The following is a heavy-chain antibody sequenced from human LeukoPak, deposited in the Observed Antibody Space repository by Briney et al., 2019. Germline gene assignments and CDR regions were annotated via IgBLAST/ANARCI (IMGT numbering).Heavy chain of an antibody. CDR3: ARRGIFGVVIGDYYYMDV. D-gene: IGHD3-3*01. CDR2: ISSSGSTI. Sequence: PGGSLRLSCAASGFTFSSYSMNWVRQAPGKGLEWVSYISSSGSTIYYADSVKGRFTISRDNAKNSLYLQMNSLRAEETALYYCARRGIFGVVIGDYYYMDVWGKGTTVTVSS. V-gene: IGHV3-48*04. CDR1: GFTFSSYS. J-gene: IGHJ6*03.